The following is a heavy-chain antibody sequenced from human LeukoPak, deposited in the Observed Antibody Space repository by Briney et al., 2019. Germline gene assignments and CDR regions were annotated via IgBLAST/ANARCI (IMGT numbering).Heavy chain of an antibody. V-gene: IGHV4-4*07. CDR3: ARDRTIRFLEGIFDY. Sequence: PSETLSLTCTVSGGSISSYYWSWIRQPAGKGLEWIGRIYTSGSTNYNPSLKSRVTMSVDTSKNQFSLKLSSVTAADTAVYYCARDRTIRFLEGIFDYWGQGTLVTVSS. J-gene: IGHJ4*02. CDR2: IYTSGST. D-gene: IGHD3-3*01. CDR1: GGSISSYY.